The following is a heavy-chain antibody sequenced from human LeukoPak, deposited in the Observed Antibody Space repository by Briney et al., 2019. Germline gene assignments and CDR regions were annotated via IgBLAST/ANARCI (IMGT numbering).Heavy chain of an antibody. Sequence: ASVKVSCKASEDSFTGYYIHWVRQAPGQGPEWVGWINPHNGGAKYADRLQGRVTMTRDTSIGTAFMELSRLRSDDTAVYYCARGGAGSAYYGWDFFLFDYWGQGTLVTVSS. J-gene: IGHJ4*02. CDR2: INPHNGGA. CDR3: ARGGAGSAYYGWDFFLFDY. D-gene: IGHD4-17*01. V-gene: IGHV1-2*02. CDR1: EDSFTGYY.